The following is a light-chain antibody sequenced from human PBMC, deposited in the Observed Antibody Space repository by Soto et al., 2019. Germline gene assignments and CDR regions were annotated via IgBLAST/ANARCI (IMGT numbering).Light chain of an antibody. CDR2: AAS. V-gene: IGKV1-8*01. Sequence: AIRMTQSPSSLSASTGDRVTITCRASQGISSYLAWYQQKPGKAPKLLIYAASTLQSGVPSRFSGSGSGTDFTLTISCLHSEDFATYYCQQYYSYTITVGQGTRLEIK. CDR1: QGISSY. CDR3: QQYYSYTIT. J-gene: IGKJ5*01.